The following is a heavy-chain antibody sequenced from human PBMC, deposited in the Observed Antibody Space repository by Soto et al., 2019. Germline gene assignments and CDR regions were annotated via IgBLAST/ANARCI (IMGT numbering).Heavy chain of an antibody. D-gene: IGHD6-19*01. Sequence: QVQLVQSGAEVKKPGSSVKVSCKASGGTFSSYAISWVRQAPGQGLEWMGGIIPIFGTANYAQKFQGRVTITADESTSTAYMELSSLRSEDTAVYYCARGRRPRGLSGWYVGFDYWGQGTLVTVSS. J-gene: IGHJ4*02. V-gene: IGHV1-69*01. CDR3: ARGRRPRGLSGWYVGFDY. CDR1: GGTFSSYA. CDR2: IIPIFGTA.